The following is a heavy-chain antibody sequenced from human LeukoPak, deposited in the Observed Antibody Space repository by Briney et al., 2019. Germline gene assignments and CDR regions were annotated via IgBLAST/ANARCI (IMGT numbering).Heavy chain of an antibody. CDR2: LRGNDET. Sequence: GGSLRLSCAASGISFRNYAMSWVRQAPARGPEWVSSLRGNDETFYADSVKGRFTLSRDNVKNFLYLQMNSLRVEDTALYFCGRVYCSTTSCYDYYDYYMDVWGKGTTVTVSS. D-gene: IGHD2-2*01. CDR1: GISFRNYA. CDR3: GRVYCSTTSCYDYYDYYMDV. J-gene: IGHJ6*03. V-gene: IGHV3-23*01.